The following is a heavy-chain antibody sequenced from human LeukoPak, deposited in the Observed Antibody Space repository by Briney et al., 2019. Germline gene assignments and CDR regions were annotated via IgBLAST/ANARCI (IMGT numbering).Heavy chain of an antibody. J-gene: IGHJ4*02. CDR3: ARRVVAIFYFDY. CDR1: GGSISSGGYS. D-gene: IGHD3-3*01. Sequence: PSETLSLTCAVSGGSISSGGYSWSWIRQPPGKGLEWIGYIYHSGMTYYNPSLKSRVTMSLDRSKNQFSLKLTSVTAADTAVYYCARRVVAIFYFDYWGQGALVTVSS. CDR2: IYHSGMT. V-gene: IGHV4-30-2*01.